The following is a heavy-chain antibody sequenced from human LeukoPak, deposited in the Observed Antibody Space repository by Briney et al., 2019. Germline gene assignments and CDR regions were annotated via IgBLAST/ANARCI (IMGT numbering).Heavy chain of an antibody. V-gene: IGHV4-39*01. CDR2: IYYSGNT. CDR1: GDSISSSSYY. J-gene: IGHJ5*02. D-gene: IGHD6-19*01. CDR3: ARLAEEDWFDP. Sequence: SETLSLTCTVSGDSISSSSYYWGWIRQPPGKGLEWIGSIYYSGNTYYNPSLKSRVTISVDTSKNQFSLKLSSVTAADTAVYYCARLAEEDWFDPWGQGTLVTVSS.